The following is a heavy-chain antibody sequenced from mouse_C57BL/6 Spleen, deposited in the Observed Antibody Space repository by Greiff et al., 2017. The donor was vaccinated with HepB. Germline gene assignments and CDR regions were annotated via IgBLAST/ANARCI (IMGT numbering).Heavy chain of an antibody. V-gene: IGHV3-6*01. CDR1: GYSITSGYY. D-gene: IGHD2-14*01. Sequence: EVKLQESGPGLVKPSQSLSLTCSVTGYSITSGYYWNWIRQSPGNKLVWMGYISYDGSNNYNPSLKNRNSITRDTSKNQFFLKLNSVTTEDTATYYCAREGYCRYFDVWGTGTTVTVSS. CDR3: AREGYCRYFDV. CDR2: ISYDGSN. J-gene: IGHJ1*03.